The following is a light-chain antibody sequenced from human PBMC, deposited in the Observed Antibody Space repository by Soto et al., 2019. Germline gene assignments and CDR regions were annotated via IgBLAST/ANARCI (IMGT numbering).Light chain of an antibody. CDR2: GAS. CDR3: QQYNNWPPIT. J-gene: IGKJ5*01. Sequence: EVVLTQSPATLSLSPGDRAALSCKASQSVHNFLAWYQQKPGQAPRRLIYGASNRAAGIPARFSGSGSGTEFTLTISRLQSEDFAVYYCQQYNNWPPITFGQGTRLEI. V-gene: IGKV3D-15*01. CDR1: QSVHNF.